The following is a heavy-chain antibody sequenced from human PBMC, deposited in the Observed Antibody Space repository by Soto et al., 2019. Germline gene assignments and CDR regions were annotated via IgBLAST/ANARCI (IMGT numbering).Heavy chain of an antibody. CDR3: AREDYCSGGSCYWFHP. D-gene: IGHD2-15*01. CDR2: INPNSGGT. Sequence: ASVQVSCKASGYTFTGYYMHWVRQAAGQGFEWVGWINPNSGGTNYAQKFQGRVTMTRDTSISTAYMELIRMRSDDTAVYYCAREDYCSGGSCYWFHPWGQGTLVTVSS. V-gene: IGHV1-2*02. J-gene: IGHJ5*02. CDR1: GYTFTGYY.